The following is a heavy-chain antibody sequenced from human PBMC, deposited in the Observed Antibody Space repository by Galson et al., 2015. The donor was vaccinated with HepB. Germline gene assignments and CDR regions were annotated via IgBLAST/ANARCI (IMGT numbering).Heavy chain of an antibody. CDR3: VRRIRGEIRAFDI. D-gene: IGHD3-16*01. Sequence: SLRLSCAASGFTFSDHAIHWVRQAPGKGLEWVSGISWDSGSRVYGDSVKGRFTVSRDNAKNSAYMQMNSLRTEDTALHYCVRRIRGEIRAFDIWGQGTMVTVSS. V-gene: IGHV3-9*01. J-gene: IGHJ3*02. CDR1: GFTFSDHA. CDR2: ISWDSGSR.